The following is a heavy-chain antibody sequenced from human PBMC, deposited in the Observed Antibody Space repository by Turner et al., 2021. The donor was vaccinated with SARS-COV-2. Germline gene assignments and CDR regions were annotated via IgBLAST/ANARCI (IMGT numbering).Heavy chain of an antibody. Sequence: QVHLVESGGGVVQPGKSLRLSCAASGFTFSFHGMHWVRQARGKGPEWVAMIHYDDRREYYAESVKGRFTVSRDNSNNTLYLQMNSLRVEDTAIYYCARGSNTEKVAAFDSWGQGTLVTVSS. J-gene: IGHJ4*02. V-gene: IGHV3-33*01. D-gene: IGHD6-25*01. CDR1: GFTFSFHG. CDR3: ARGSNTEKVAAFDS. CDR2: IHYDDRRE.